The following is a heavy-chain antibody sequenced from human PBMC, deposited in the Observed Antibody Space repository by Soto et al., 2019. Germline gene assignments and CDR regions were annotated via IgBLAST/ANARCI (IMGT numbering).Heavy chain of an antibody. CDR1: GYTFTSYY. J-gene: IGHJ6*02. Sequence: ASVKVSCKASGYTFTSYYMHWVRQAPGQGLEWMGIINPSGGSTSYAQKFQGRVTMTRDTSTSTVYMELSSLRSEDTTVYYCARDLSVSNRHYYYYYGMDVWGQGTTVTVSS. D-gene: IGHD4-4*01. CDR3: ARDLSVSNRHYYYYYGMDV. V-gene: IGHV1-46*01. CDR2: INPSGGST.